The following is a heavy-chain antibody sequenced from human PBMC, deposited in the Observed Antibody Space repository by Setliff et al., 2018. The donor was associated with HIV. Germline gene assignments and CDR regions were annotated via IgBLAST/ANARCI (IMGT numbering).Heavy chain of an antibody. CDR3: ARGTTSITFDY. CDR2: IYYSGST. CDR1: GGSVSSTSNY. Sequence: NPSETLSLTCSVSGGSVSSTSNYWGWIRQPPGKGLEWIGSIYYSGSTYYNPSLKSRLTMSIDTSKSHFSLNLNSVTAADTAVYYCARGTTSITFDYWSQGTLVTVSS. J-gene: IGHJ4*02. D-gene: IGHD1-1*01. V-gene: IGHV4-39*07.